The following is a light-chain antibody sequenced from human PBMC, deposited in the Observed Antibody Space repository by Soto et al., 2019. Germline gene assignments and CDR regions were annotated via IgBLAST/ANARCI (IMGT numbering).Light chain of an antibody. CDR1: QVISTS. Sequence: DIQLTQSPSFLSPSIGESVTITCRASQVISTSLAWYQVKPGKAPKLLIYAASTLESGVPSRFSATVSGTEFSLTISSLQPDDFATYYCQHYNSYSEAFGQGTEVELK. V-gene: IGKV1-9*01. CDR3: QHYNSYSEA. J-gene: IGKJ1*01. CDR2: AAS.